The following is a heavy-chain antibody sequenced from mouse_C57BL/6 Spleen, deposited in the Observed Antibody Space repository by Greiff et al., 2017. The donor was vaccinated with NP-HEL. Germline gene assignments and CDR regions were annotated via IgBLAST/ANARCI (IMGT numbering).Heavy chain of an antibody. J-gene: IGHJ4*01. CDR1: GFTFSSYA. Sequence: VQLKESGGGLVKPGGSLKLSCAASGFTFSSYAMSWVRQTPEKRLEWVATISDGGSYTYYPDNVKGRFTISRDNAKNNLYMQMSHLKSEDTAMYYCAREDTSGDAMDYWGQGTSLTVSS. CDR3: AREDTSGDAMDY. CDR2: ISDGGSYT. D-gene: IGHD3-2*02. V-gene: IGHV5-4*01.